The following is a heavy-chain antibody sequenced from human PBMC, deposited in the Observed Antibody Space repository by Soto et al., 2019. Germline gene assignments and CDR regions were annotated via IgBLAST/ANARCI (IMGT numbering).Heavy chain of an antibody. CDR1: GFTVSSNY. J-gene: IGHJ4*02. V-gene: IGHV3-66*01. D-gene: IGHD6-19*01. Sequence: GGSLRLSCAASGFTVSSNYMSWVRQAPGKGLEWVSVIYSGGSTYYADSVKGRFTISRDNSKNTLYLQMNSLRAEDTAVYYCARGGGPTQWLALDYWGQGTLVTVSS. CDR3: ARGGGPTQWLALDY. CDR2: IYSGGST.